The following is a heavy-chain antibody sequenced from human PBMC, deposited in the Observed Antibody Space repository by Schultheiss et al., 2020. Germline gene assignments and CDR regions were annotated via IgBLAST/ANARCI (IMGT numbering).Heavy chain of an antibody. D-gene: IGHD2-15*01. Sequence: SETLSLTCAVYGGSFSGYYWSWIRQPPGKGLEWIGEINHSGSTNYNPSLKSRVTISVDTSKNQFSLQLNSVTPEDTAVYYCAREIRYSVDVWGQGTTVTVSS. CDR3: AREIRYSVDV. CDR1: GGSFSGYY. CDR2: INHSGST. V-gene: IGHV4-34*01. J-gene: IGHJ6*02.